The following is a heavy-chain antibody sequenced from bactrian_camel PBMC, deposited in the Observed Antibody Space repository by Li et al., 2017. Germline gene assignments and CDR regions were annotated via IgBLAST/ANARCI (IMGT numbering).Heavy chain of an antibody. CDR1: GSIYSGAC. CDR3: TKDRSYGTRNWAQST. CDR2: IAYDGWVT. Sequence: HVQLVESGGGSVQAGGSLRLSCVASGSIYSGACVGWVRQAPGKGLEWVAQIAYDGWVTRYHDSAKGRFTISRDNARNTLYLQMNSLKPEDTAMYYCTKDRSYGTRNWAQSTRGQGTQVTVS. J-gene: IGHJ4*01. D-gene: IGHD3*01. V-gene: IGHV3S1*01.